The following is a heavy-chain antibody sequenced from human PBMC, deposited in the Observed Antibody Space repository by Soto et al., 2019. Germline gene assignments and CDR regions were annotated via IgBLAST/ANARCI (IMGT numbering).Heavy chain of an antibody. D-gene: IGHD3-10*01. V-gene: IGHV1-2*02. CDR3: ARASDLDYGTNNWCDP. CDR1: GYTFTGYY. J-gene: IGHJ5*02. Sequence: ASVKVSCKASGYTFTGYYMHWVRQAPGQGLEWMGWINPNSGGTNFAQKFQGRFTMTRDTSISTAYMELSRLRSDDTAVYYCARASDLDYGTNNWCDPWGQGTRVTVSS. CDR2: INPNSGGT.